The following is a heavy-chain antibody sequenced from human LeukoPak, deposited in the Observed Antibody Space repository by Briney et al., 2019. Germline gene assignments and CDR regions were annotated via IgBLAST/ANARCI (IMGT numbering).Heavy chain of an antibody. V-gene: IGHV1-2*02. CDR2: INPNSGGT. CDR1: GDTFTTDY. D-gene: IGHD2-2*01. CDR3: ARDSETVPAGSAYVVVPAVDAFDT. J-gene: IGHJ3*02. Sequence: GASVKVSCKASGDTFTTDYIHWVRQAPGQGLEWMGWINPNSGGTSYAQKFQGRVTMTRDTSISTAYMELSRLRSDDTAVYYCARDSETVPAGSAYVVVPAVDAFDTWGQGTMVTVSS.